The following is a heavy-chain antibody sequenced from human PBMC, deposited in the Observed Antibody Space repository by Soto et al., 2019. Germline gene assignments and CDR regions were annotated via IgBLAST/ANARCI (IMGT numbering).Heavy chain of an antibody. D-gene: IGHD4-17*01. CDR1: GFTFNIYA. Sequence: VGSLRLSCAASGFTFNIYAMHWVSQAPGKGLEWVAVISFDGTKKYYSDSVKGRFTISRDNLKNTLYLQMNNLRVEDAALYFCAREDDYGYRYINYGLDVWGQGTTVTVSS. CDR2: ISFDGTKK. V-gene: IGHV3-30-3*01. J-gene: IGHJ6*02. CDR3: AREDDYGYRYINYGLDV.